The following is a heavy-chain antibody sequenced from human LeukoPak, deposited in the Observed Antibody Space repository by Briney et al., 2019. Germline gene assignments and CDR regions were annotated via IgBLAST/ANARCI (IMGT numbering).Heavy chain of an antibody. D-gene: IGHD3-10*01. V-gene: IGHV4-59*12. J-gene: IGHJ5*02. CDR3: ARRGRYYYGSGGTRGWFDP. CDR2: IYYSGST. CDR1: GGSISSYY. Sequence: SETLSLTCTVSGGSISSYYWSWIRQPPGKGLEWIGYIYYSGSTNYNPSLKSRVTISVDTSKNQFSLKLSSVTAADTAVYYCARRGRYYYGSGGTRGWFDPWGQGTLVTVSS.